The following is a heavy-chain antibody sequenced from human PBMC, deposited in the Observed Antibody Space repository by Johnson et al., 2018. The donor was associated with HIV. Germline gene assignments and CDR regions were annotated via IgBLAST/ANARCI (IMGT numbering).Heavy chain of an antibody. Sequence: QVQLVESGGGVVQPGGSLRLSCAASGFTFSSYGMHWVRQAPGKGLEWVAFIRYDGSNKYYADSVKGRFTISRDNFKNTLYPQMNSLRAEDTAVYYCARDIMRAGSYYDAFDIWGQGTMVTVSS. J-gene: IGHJ3*02. D-gene: IGHD3-10*01. CDR1: GFTFSSYG. CDR3: ARDIMRAGSYYDAFDI. CDR2: IRYDGSNK. V-gene: IGHV3-30*02.